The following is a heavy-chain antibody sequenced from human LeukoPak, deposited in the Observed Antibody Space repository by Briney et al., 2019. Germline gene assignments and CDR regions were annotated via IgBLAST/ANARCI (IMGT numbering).Heavy chain of an antibody. J-gene: IGHJ5*02. D-gene: IGHD3-3*01. Sequence: PSEILSLTCTVSGGSISSGGYYWSWIRQHPGKGLEWIGYIYYSGSTYYNPSLKSRVTISVDTSKNQFSLKLSSVTAADTAVYYCARASRITIFGVVPGWFDPWGQGTLVTVSS. V-gene: IGHV4-31*03. CDR2: IYYSGST. CDR3: ARASRITIFGVVPGWFDP. CDR1: GGSISSGGYY.